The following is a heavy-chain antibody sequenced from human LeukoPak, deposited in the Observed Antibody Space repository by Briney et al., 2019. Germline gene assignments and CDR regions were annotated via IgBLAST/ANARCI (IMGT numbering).Heavy chain of an antibody. V-gene: IGHV1-2*02. CDR3: ARVYCSSTSCYYFDY. CDR2: INPNSGGT. Sequence: ASVKVSCKASGYTFTDYYMEWVRQAPGQGLEWMGWINPNSGGTNYAQKFQGRVTMTRDTSISTAYMELSRLRADDTAVYYCARVYCSSTSCYYFDYWGQGTLVTVPS. J-gene: IGHJ4*02. CDR1: GYTFTDYY. D-gene: IGHD2-2*01.